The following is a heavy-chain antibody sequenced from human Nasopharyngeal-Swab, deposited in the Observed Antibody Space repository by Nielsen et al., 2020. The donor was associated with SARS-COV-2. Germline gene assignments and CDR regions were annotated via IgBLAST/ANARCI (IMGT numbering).Heavy chain of an antibody. Sequence: GRSLRLSCAASGFTFTSYAMNWVRQAPGKGLEWVSGMSGSGENTYYAESVKGRFTISRDSSKNTLFLQMNSLRAEDTAVYYCAKDSGAGFCDGGSCFPTNHWGQGTLVTVSS. J-gene: IGHJ5*02. V-gene: IGHV3-23*01. D-gene: IGHD2-15*01. CDR2: MSGSGENT. CDR3: AKDSGAGFCDGGSCFPTNH. CDR1: GFTFTSYA.